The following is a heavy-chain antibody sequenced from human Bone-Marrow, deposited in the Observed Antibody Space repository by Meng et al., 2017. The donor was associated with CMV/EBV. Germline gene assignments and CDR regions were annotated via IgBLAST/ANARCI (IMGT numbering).Heavy chain of an antibody. CDR2: ISAYNGNT. CDR3: ARVSANFHCSSTSCYTLTGSFDY. CDR1: GYTFTSYG. J-gene: IGHJ4*02. V-gene: IGHV1-18*01. Sequence: ASVKVSCKASGYTFTSYGISWVRQAPGQGLEWMGWISAYNGNTNYAQKLQGRVTMTTDTSTSTAYMELRSLRSDDTAVYYCARVSANFHCSSTSCYTLTGSFDYWGQGTLVTVSS. D-gene: IGHD2-2*02.